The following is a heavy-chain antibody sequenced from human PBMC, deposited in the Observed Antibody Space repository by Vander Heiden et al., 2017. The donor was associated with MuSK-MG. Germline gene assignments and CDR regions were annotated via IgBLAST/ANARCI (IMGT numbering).Heavy chain of an antibody. CDR3: AKLSGYEPTTYYYYYMDV. D-gene: IGHD5-12*01. CDR2: IRYDGSNK. Sequence: QVQLVESGGGVVQPGGSLRLSCAAAGFTFSSCGMHWVRQAPGKGLEWVAFIRYDGSNKYYADSVKGRFTISRDNSKNTLYLQMNSLRAEDTAVYYCAKLSGYEPTTYYYYYMDVWGKGTTVTVSS. CDR1: GFTFSSCG. V-gene: IGHV3-30*02. J-gene: IGHJ6*03.